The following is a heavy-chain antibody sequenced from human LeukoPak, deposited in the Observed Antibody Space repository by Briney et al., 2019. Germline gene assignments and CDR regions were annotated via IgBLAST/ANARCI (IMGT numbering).Heavy chain of an antibody. V-gene: IGHV3-23*01. CDR3: AKETLRRYCTNGVCYGCFDY. CDR1: GFTFSSYA. D-gene: IGHD2-8*01. Sequence: GGSLRLSCAASGFTFSSYAMSWVRQAPGKGLEWVSAISGSGGSTYYADSVKGRFTISRDNSKNTLYLQMNSLRAEDTAVYYCAKETLRRYCTNGVCYGCFDYWGQETLVTVSS. CDR2: ISGSGGST. J-gene: IGHJ4*02.